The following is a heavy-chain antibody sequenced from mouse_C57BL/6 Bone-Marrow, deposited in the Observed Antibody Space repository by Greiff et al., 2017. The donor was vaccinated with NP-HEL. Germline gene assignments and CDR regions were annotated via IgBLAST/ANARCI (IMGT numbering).Heavy chain of an antibody. CDR1: GYTFTSYW. J-gene: IGHJ2*01. CDR3: AREGITTGFDY. V-gene: IGHV1-69*01. Sequence: VKLQQPGAELVMPGASVKLSCKASGYTFTSYWMHWVKQRPGQGLEWIGEIDPSDSYTNYNQKFKGKSTLTVDKSSSTAYMQLSSLTSEDSAVYYCAREGITTGFDYWGQGTTLTVSS. CDR2: IDPSDSYT. D-gene: IGHD1-1*01.